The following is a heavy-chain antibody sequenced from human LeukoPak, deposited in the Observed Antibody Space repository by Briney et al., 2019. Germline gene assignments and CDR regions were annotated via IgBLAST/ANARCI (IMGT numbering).Heavy chain of an antibody. Sequence: SETLSLTCSVSEGSISNGDYYWSWIRQPPGKGLEWIGSIYYSGSTYYNPSLKSRVTISVDTSKNQFSLKLSSVTAADTAVYYCARRLAVAGTVVDYGMDVWGQGTTVTVSS. CDR1: EGSISNGDYY. J-gene: IGHJ6*02. V-gene: IGHV4-39*01. D-gene: IGHD6-19*01. CDR2: IYYSGST. CDR3: ARRLAVAGTVVDYGMDV.